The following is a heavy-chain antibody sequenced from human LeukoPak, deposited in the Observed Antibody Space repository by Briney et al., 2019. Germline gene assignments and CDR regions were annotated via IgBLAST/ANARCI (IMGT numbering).Heavy chain of an antibody. J-gene: IGHJ5*02. CDR2: INWNGGST. CDR1: GFTFDDYG. D-gene: IGHD2-2*01. V-gene: IGHV3-20*04. CDR3: ARDLTSTSWEGFDP. Sequence: GGSLRLSCAASGFTFDDYGVSWVRQAPGKGLEWVSGINWNGGSTGYADSVKGRFTISRDNAKNSLYLQMNSLRAEDTAVYYCARDLTSTSWEGFDPWGQGTLVTVSS.